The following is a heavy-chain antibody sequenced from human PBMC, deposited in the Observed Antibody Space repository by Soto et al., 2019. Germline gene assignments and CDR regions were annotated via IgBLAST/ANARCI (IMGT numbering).Heavy chain of an antibody. Sequence: EVQLVQSGAEVKKSGESLKISCKGSGYNVNTYCVVWVRQMPGKGLEWVGIMCPRDSDTRYSPSSQGQVTISADKSISTAYLQWSSLTASDTAIYYCARRDFCGGDCTARPQDYYGMDVWGQGTAVTVSS. J-gene: IGHJ6*02. CDR2: MCPRDSDT. V-gene: IGHV5-51*03. CDR1: GYNVNTYC. CDR3: ARRDFCGGDCTARPQDYYGMDV. D-gene: IGHD2-21*02.